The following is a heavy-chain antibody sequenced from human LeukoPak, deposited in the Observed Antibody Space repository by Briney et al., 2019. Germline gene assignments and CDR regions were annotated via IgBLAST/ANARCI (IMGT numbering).Heavy chain of an antibody. CDR3: TRDRSRAEDD. J-gene: IGHJ4*02. V-gene: IGHV3-7*01. D-gene: IGHD1-14*01. CDR2: INQGGSDK. CDR1: GFTFSGHW. Sequence: GGSLRLSCAASGFTFSGHWMSWVRQAPGKGLKWVANINQGGSDKYYVDSVKGRFTISRDNANNLLYLQMNSLRGEDPAVYYCTRDRSRAEDDWGQGTLVTVSS.